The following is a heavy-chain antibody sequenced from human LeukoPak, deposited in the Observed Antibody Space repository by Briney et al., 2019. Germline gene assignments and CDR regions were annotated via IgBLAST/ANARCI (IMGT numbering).Heavy chain of an antibody. Sequence: ASVKVSCKASGGTFSSYAISWVRQAPGQGLEWMGRIIPILGIANYAQKFQGRVTITADKSTSTAYMELSSLRSEDTAVYYCASSYCGGDCYRGGAFDIWGQGTMVTVSS. D-gene: IGHD2-21*02. J-gene: IGHJ3*02. V-gene: IGHV1-69*04. CDR3: ASSYCGGDCYRGGAFDI. CDR2: IIPILGIA. CDR1: GGTFSSYA.